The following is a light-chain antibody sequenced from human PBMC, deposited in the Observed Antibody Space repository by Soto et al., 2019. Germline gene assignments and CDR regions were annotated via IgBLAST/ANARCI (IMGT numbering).Light chain of an antibody. J-gene: IGKJ1*01. Sequence: EIVMTQSPATLSVSPGERATLSCRASQSVSSNLAWYQQKPGQAPRLLIYGASTRATGIPARYSGSGSGTEFTLAISSLQSEDFAVYYCQPYNNWPPWTFGQGTKVEIQ. CDR1: QSVSSN. CDR3: QPYNNWPPWT. V-gene: IGKV3-15*01. CDR2: GAS.